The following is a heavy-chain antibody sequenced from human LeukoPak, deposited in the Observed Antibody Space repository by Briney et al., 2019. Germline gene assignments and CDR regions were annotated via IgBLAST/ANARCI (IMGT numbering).Heavy chain of an antibody. CDR3: ARARAAVTANWFDP. CDR1: GYTFTSYD. CDR2: INPNSGGT. J-gene: IGHJ5*02. V-gene: IGHV1-2*02. D-gene: IGHD4-11*01. Sequence: GASVKVSCKASGYTFTSYDINWVRQATGQGLEWMGWINPNSGGTNYAQKFQGRVTMTRDTSISTAYMELSRLRSDDTAVYYCARARAAVTANWFDPWGQGTLVTVSS.